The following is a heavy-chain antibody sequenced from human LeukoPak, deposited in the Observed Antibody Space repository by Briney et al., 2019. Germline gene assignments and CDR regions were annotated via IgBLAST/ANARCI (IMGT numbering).Heavy chain of an antibody. CDR2: ITYSGST. CDR3: ASLHYYYFYMDV. J-gene: IGHJ6*03. V-gene: IGHV4-31*03. Sequence: SETLSLTCTVSGASVGSGGYYWPWIRQHPEKGLEWLGYITYSGSTYYNPSLKSRVTISLDTSKNQFSLKLNSVTAADTAVYHCASLHYYYFYMDVWGKGTTVTVSS. D-gene: IGHD5/OR15-5a*01. CDR1: GASVGSGGYY.